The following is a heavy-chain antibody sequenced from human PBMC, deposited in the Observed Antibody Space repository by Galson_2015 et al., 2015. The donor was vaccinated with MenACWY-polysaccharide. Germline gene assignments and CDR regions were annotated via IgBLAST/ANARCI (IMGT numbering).Heavy chain of an antibody. CDR2: IKPDGSET. CDR3: ARHSGTV. Sequence: SLRLSCAASGFTFSTYWMHWFRQAPGKGLVWVANIKPDGSETYYVDSVRGRFTIFRDNAKSSLYLQMNSLRAEDTAMFYCARHSGTVWGQGTMVTVAS. J-gene: IGHJ3*01. V-gene: IGHV3-7*01. CDR1: GFTFSTYW. D-gene: IGHD2-21*01.